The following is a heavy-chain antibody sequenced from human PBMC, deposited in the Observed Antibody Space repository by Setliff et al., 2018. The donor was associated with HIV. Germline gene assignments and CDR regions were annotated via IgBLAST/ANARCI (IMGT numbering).Heavy chain of an antibody. CDR1: GVTFDSHE. CDR2: ISRDGDVI. Sequence: PGGSLRLSCAASGVTFDSHEMYWVRQAPGKGLEWVSYISRDGDVIYYADSVKGRFTISRDNAKNSLYLQMKSLRVEDTAVYYCAGDLGYFYGKSGANGMDLWGQGTTVTVSS. J-gene: IGHJ6*02. CDR3: AGDLGYFYGKSGANGMDL. D-gene: IGHD3-9*01. V-gene: IGHV3-48*03.